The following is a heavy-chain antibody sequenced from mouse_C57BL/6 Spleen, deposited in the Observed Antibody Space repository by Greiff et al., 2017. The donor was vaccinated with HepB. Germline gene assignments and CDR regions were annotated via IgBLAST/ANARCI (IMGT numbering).Heavy chain of an antibody. CDR1: GYAFSSSW. CDR2: IYPGDGDT. J-gene: IGHJ3*01. V-gene: IGHV1-82*01. D-gene: IGHD3-2*02. Sequence: VKPGASVKISCKASGYAFSSSWMNWVKQRPGKGLEWIGRIYPGDGDTNYNGKFKGKATLTADKSSSTAYMQLSSLTSEDSAVYFCASQGGPFAYWGQGTLVTVSA. CDR3: ASQGGPFAY.